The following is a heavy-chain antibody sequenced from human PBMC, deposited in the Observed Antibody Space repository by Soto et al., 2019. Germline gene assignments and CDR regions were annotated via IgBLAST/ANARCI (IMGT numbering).Heavy chain of an antibody. J-gene: IGHJ4*02. Sequence: QVQLQESGPGLVKPSQTLSLTCTVSGGSISSGGYYWSWIRQHPGKGLEWIGYIYYSGSTYYNPSLESRLTKSVATSKNQFSLKLRAVTAADTAVYYCARVGRLSRAAADYWGQGTLVTVSS. V-gene: IGHV4-31*03. D-gene: IGHD6-13*01. CDR2: IYYSGST. CDR1: GGSISSGGYY. CDR3: ARVGRLSRAAADY.